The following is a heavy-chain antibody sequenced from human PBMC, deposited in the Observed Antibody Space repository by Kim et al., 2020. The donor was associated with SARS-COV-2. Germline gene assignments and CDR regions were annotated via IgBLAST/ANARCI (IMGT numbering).Heavy chain of an antibody. D-gene: IGHD3-10*01. J-gene: IGHJ6*02. Sequence: GGSLRLSCAASGFTFSSYAMHWVRQAPGKGLEWVALISFDGSNKYYADSVKGRFTISRDNSKNMLYLQMNSLRAEDTAVYYCARADGSRMDVWGQGTTVTVSS. V-gene: IGHV3-30*04. CDR2: ISFDGSNK. CDR3: ARADGSRMDV. CDR1: GFTFSSYA.